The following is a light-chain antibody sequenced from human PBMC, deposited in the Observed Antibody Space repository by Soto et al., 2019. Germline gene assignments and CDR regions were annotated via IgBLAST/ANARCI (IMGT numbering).Light chain of an antibody. Sequence: QSVLTQPPSASGTPGQRVTISCSGSSSNIGSNTVNWYQQLPGTAPKLLIYSNNQRPSGVPDRFSGSKSGTSASLAISGLQSEDEADYYSGAWDDSLNGYVFGTGTKVTIL. J-gene: IGLJ1*01. CDR3: GAWDDSLNGYV. CDR1: SSNIGSNT. V-gene: IGLV1-44*01. CDR2: SNN.